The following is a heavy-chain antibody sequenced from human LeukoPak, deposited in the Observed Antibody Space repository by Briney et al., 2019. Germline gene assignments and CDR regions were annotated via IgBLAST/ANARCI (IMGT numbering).Heavy chain of an antibody. CDR1: GGSISKYY. J-gene: IGHJ3*02. Sequence: PSETLSLTCTVSGGSISKYYWTWIRQPPGKAPEWIGYSHYTGSSNYNPSLKSRVTISVDTSKNQFSLKLSSVTAADTAVYYCARAYSDYGNDAFDIWGQGTMVTVS. CDR2: SHYTGSS. CDR3: ARAYSDYGNDAFDI. D-gene: IGHD5-12*01. V-gene: IGHV4-59*08.